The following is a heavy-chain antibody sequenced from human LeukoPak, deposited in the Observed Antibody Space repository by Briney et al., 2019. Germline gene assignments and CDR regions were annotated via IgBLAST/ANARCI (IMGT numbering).Heavy chain of an antibody. Sequence: SQTLSLTCTVSGGSISSGGNYWSWIRLYSGKGLEWIGYIYYSGSTYYNPSLKSRVTISVDTSKNQFSLKLSSVTAADTAVYYCARVDPTDGYSGYYFDYWGQGTLVTVSS. CDR1: GGSISSGGNY. V-gene: IGHV4-31*03. CDR3: ARVDPTDGYSGYYFDY. CDR2: IYYSGST. J-gene: IGHJ4*02. D-gene: IGHD5-12*01.